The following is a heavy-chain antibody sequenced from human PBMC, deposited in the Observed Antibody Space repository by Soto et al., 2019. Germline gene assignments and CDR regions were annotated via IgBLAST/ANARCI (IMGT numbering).Heavy chain of an antibody. CDR1: GFTFSSYS. CDR3: ARDQSYAFDI. CDR2: IGSSSRAI. V-gene: IGHV3-48*02. J-gene: IGHJ3*02. Sequence: GGSLRLSCATSGFTFSSYSMNWVRQAPGKGLEWVSYIGSSSRAIYYADSVKGRFTISRDNAKNALYLQMNSLREEDTAVYYCARDQSYAFDIWGQGTMVTVSS.